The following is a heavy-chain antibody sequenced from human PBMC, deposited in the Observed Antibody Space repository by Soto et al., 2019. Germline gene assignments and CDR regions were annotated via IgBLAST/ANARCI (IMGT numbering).Heavy chain of an antibody. D-gene: IGHD2-2*01. Sequence: GGSLRLSCAASGFTFSSYAMSWVRQAPGKGLEWVSAISGSGGSTYYADSVKGRFTISRDNSKNTLYLQMNSLRAEDTAVYYCAKSVGYCSSTSCSPFDYWGQGTLVTVSS. V-gene: IGHV3-23*01. CDR1: GFTFSSYA. CDR2: ISGSGGST. J-gene: IGHJ4*02. CDR3: AKSVGYCSSTSCSPFDY.